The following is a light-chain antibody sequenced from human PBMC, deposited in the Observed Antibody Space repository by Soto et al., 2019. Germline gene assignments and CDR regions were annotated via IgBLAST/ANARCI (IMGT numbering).Light chain of an antibody. V-gene: IGKV1-39*01. J-gene: IGKJ4*01. Sequence: DIQMTQSPSSLSASVGDRVTITCRASQYISSYLNWYQQKPGKAPKVLIYAASTLQSGVPSRFSGSGSGTDFTLTISNLQPEDFATYYFQQSYSNVALTFGGGTKVEIK. CDR2: AAS. CDR3: QQSYSNVALT. CDR1: QYISSY.